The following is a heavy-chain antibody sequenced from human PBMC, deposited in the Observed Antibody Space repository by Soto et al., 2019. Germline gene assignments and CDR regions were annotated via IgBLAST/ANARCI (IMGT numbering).Heavy chain of an antibody. Sequence: PSETLSLTGSVSGDSISTVDYLWARIRQPPGQALEYIGYIYKSTTTYYNPSFESRVAISLDTSKSQFSLNVTSVTAADTAVYFCARGRYCLTGRCFPNWFDSWGQGTLVTVSS. D-gene: IGHD2-15*01. V-gene: IGHV4-30-4*01. CDR3: ARGRYCLTGRCFPNWFDS. CDR2: IYKSTTT. CDR1: GDSISTVDYL. J-gene: IGHJ5*01.